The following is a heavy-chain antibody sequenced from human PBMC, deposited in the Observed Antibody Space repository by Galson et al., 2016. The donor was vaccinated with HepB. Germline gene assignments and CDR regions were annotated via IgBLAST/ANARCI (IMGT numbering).Heavy chain of an antibody. CDR1: GFTFSSYA. Sequence: SLRLSCAASGFTFSSYAMTWVRQAPGKGLEWVSLSSDSGSTTYYADSVKDRFTISRVNPKNTLYLQMNSLRAEDTAVYYCANLVVVPAARRYSDYYYGMDVWGQGTTVTVSS. V-gene: IGHV3-23*01. CDR2: SSDSGSTT. CDR3: ANLVVVPAARRYSDYYYGMDV. D-gene: IGHD2-2*01. J-gene: IGHJ6*02.